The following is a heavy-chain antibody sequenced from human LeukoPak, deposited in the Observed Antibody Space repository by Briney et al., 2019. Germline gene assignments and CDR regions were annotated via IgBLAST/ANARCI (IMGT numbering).Heavy chain of an antibody. V-gene: IGHV4-4*09. CDR1: GGSISDYY. CDR2: IHTSGGT. CDR3: ARHVKIARDTYYRWFGP. D-gene: IGHD2-21*02. J-gene: IGHJ5*02. Sequence: KPSETLSLTCTVSGGSISDYYWSWILQPPRKGLEWIAYIHTSGGTNYNPSLKSRVVVSVDTSKNQFSLKLSSVTAADTAIYYCARHVKIARDTYYRWFGPWGQGTLVTVSS.